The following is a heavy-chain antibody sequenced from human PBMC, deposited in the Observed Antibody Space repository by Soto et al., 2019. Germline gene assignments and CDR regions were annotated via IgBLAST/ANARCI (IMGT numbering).Heavy chain of an antibody. CDR3: ARHGYYDSSGYSRPFDY. CDR1: GYSFTSYW. CDR2: IYPGDSET. V-gene: IGHV5-51*01. Sequence: GESLKISCKVSGYSFTSYWIGWVRQLPGKGLEWMGIIYPGDSETRYSPSFQGQVTISADWSISTAYLQWSSLKASDTAMYYCARHGYYDSSGYSRPFDYWGQGTLVTVSS. D-gene: IGHD3-22*01. J-gene: IGHJ4*02.